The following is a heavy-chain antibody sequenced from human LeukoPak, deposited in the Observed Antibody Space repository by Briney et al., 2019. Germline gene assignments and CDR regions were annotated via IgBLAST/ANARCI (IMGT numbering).Heavy chain of an antibody. CDR2: IKQDGSEK. CDR3: ARVGVHCSSTSCYIGYYYYYYMDV. Sequence: GGSLRLSCAASGFTFSSYSMSWVRQAPGKGLEWVANIKQDGSEKYYVDSVKGRFTISRDNAKNSLYLQMNSLRAEDTAVYYCARVGVHCSSTSCYIGYYYYYYMDVWGKGTTVTVSS. V-gene: IGHV3-7*01. J-gene: IGHJ6*03. CDR1: GFTFSSYS. D-gene: IGHD2-2*02.